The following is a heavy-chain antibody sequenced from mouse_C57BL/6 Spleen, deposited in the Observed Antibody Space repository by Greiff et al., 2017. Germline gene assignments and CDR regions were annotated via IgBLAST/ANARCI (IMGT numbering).Heavy chain of an antibody. D-gene: IGHD1-1*01. CDR1: GFTFSDYG. CDR2: ISSGSSTI. J-gene: IGHJ2*01. CDR3: ARSSLTTRYFDD. V-gene: IGHV5-17*01. Sequence: EVQVVESGGGLVKPGGSLKLSCAASGFTFSDYGMHWVRQAPEKGLEWVAYISSGSSTIYYADTVKGRFTISRDTAKNTLFLQMTSRRPVDTAMYYCARSSLTTRYFDDWGQGTTLTVSS.